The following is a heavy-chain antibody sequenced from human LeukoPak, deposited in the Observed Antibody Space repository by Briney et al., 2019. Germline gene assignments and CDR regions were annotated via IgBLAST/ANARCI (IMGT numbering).Heavy chain of an antibody. D-gene: IGHD6-13*01. J-gene: IGHJ5*02. CDR3: ARGGWEQLVLLSWFDP. Sequence: VASVKVSCKASGYTFTSYDINWVRQATGQGLEWMGWMNPNSGNTGYAQKFQGRVTMTRNTSISTAYMELSRLRSDDTAVYYCARGGWEQLVLLSWFDPWGQGTLVAVSS. V-gene: IGHV1-8*01. CDR1: GYTFTSYD. CDR2: MNPNSGNT.